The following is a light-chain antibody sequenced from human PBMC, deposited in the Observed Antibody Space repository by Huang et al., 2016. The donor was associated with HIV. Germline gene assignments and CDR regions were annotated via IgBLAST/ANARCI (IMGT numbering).Light chain of an antibody. Sequence: DIQVTQSPSYLSAYVGDRVTVHCRTSRGISDSVDLYQQKPGRAPKHLVYAASRLESGVPSRFSGSGAGADFPLTINNLQPEDFATYYCQQYYGTPYTFGQGTKVEIK. V-gene: IGKV1-NL1*01. J-gene: IGKJ2*01. CDR1: RGISDS. CDR2: AAS. CDR3: QQYYGTPYT.